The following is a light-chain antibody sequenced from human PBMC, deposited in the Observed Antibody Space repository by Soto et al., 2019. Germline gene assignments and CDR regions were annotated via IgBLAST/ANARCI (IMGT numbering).Light chain of an antibody. Sequence: QSALTQPASVSGSPGQSITISCTGTSSDVGGYDYVSWYQQHPGKAPRLMIYDVNNRPSGVSNRFSGSKSDNTASLTISGLQAEDEADYYCNSYSTSSTPLVFGGGTKLTVL. CDR1: SSDVGGYDY. CDR2: DVN. CDR3: NSYSTSSTPLV. V-gene: IGLV2-14*03. J-gene: IGLJ2*01.